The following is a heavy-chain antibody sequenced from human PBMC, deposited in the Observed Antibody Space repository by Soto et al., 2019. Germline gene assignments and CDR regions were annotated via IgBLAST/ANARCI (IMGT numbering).Heavy chain of an antibody. CDR1: GFTFSSYA. J-gene: IGHJ3*02. CDR3: ARQRWRAPHI. CDR2: ISGSGGST. V-gene: IGHV3-23*01. D-gene: IGHD6-19*01. Sequence: GGSLRLSCAASGFTFSSYAMSWVRQAPGKGLEWVSGISGSGGSTYYADSVKGRFTISRDNAKNSLYLQMNSLTVEDTGIYYWARQRWRAPHIGAKGTMVTVSS.